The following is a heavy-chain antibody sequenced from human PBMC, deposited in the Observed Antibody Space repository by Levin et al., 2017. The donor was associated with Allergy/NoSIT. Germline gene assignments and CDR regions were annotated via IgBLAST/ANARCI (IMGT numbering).Heavy chain of an antibody. CDR1: GGSISSGGYY. J-gene: IGHJ5*02. D-gene: IGHD3-10*01. CDR3: ARDGLDGSGSYSERGWFDP. V-gene: IGHV4-31*03. CDR2: IYYSGST. Sequence: ASETLSLTCTVSGGSISSGGYYWSWIRQHPGKGLEWIGYIYYSGSTYYNPSLKSRVTISVDTSKNQFSLKLSSVTAADTAVYYCARDGLDGSGSYSERGWFDPWGQGTLVTVSS.